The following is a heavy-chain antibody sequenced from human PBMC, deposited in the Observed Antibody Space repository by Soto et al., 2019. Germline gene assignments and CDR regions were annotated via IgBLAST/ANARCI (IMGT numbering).Heavy chain of an antibody. CDR1: GFTFSSYW. J-gene: IGHJ1*01. V-gene: IGHV3-7*01. D-gene: IGHD4-17*01. CDR3: AREYGLTAEYFQH. CDR2: IKQDGSEK. Sequence: GGSLRLSCAASGFTFSSYWMSWVRQAPGKGLEWVANIKQDGSEKYYVDSVKGRFTISRDNAKNSLYLQMNSLRAEDTAVYYCAREYGLTAEYFQHWGQGTLVTVSS.